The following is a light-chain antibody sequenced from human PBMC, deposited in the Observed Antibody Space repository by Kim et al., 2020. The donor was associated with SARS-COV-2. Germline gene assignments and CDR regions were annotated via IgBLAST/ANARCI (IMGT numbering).Light chain of an antibody. Sequence: QSALTQPASVSGSPGQSITISCTGSSRDIGAYDYVSWYQHHPGKAPKLMIYDVSNRPSGVSDRFSGSKSGNTASLTISGLQAEDEADYYCASYTGITTGVFGGGTQLTVL. CDR2: DVS. J-gene: IGLJ3*02. V-gene: IGLV2-14*03. CDR1: SRDIGAYDY. CDR3: ASYTGITTGV.